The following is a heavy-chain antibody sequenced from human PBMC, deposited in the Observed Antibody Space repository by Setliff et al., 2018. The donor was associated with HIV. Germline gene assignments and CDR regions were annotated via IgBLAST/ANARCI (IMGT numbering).Heavy chain of an antibody. CDR2: INPNGGYT. D-gene: IGHD4-17*01. V-gene: IGHV1-2*02. J-gene: IGHJ4*02. Sequence: ASVKVSCKASGYIFTDYYIHWVRQAPGQGLEWMGWINPNGGYTNYAQKFLGRVTMTRDTSFTTAYLELSRLGSDDTAVYYCATDDYGGDSFDNWGQGTLVTVSS. CDR3: ATDDYGGDSFDN. CDR1: GYIFTDYY.